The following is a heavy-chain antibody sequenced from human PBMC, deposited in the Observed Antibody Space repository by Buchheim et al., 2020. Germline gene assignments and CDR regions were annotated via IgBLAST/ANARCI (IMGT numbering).Heavy chain of an antibody. D-gene: IGHD1-26*01. V-gene: IGHV4-39*01. Sequence: QLQLQESGPGLVKPSETLSLTCTVSGGSISSSSYYWGWIRQPPGKGLEWIGSIYYSGSTYYNPSLKSRVTISVDTSKNQFSLKLSSVTAADTAVYYCARHLPSGGSYGYFDYWGQGTL. CDR3: ARHLPSGGSYGYFDY. CDR2: IYYSGST. CDR1: GGSISSSSYY. J-gene: IGHJ4*02.